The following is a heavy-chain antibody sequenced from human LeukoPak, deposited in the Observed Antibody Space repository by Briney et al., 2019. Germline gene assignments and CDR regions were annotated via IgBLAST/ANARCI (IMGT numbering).Heavy chain of an antibody. D-gene: IGHD2-2*01. CDR1: GGSFSGYY. CDR3: AKSKALIVVVPAAMGADAFDI. J-gene: IGHJ3*02. Sequence: PSETLSLTCAVYGGSFSGYYXSXXXQPPXXXXXWXGEINXXGSXNYNPSLKSRVXISVDTSKNQFSLKLSSVTAADTAVYYCAKSKALIVVVPAAMGADAFDIWGQGTMVTVSS. CDR2: INXXGSX. V-gene: IGHV4-34*01.